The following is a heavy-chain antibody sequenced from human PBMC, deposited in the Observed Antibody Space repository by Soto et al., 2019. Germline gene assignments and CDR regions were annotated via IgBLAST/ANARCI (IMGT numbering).Heavy chain of an antibody. CDR3: ARGRGILVYTWFDP. J-gene: IGHJ5*02. CDR1: GGSFSGYY. D-gene: IGHD2-15*01. CDR2: INHSGST. V-gene: IGHV4-34*01. Sequence: SETLSLTCAVYGGSFSGYYWSWIRQPPGKGLEWIGEINHSGSTNYNPSLKSRVTISVDTSKNQFSLKLSSVTAADTAVYYCARGRGILVYTWFDPWGQGTLVTVSS.